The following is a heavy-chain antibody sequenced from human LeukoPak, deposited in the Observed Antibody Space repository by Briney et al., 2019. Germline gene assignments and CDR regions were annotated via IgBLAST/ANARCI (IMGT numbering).Heavy chain of an antibody. CDR3: AKEGGYCSSGTCYPWWFDP. CDR1: GYTFTGYY. CDR2: INPNSGGT. D-gene: IGHD2-15*01. J-gene: IGHJ5*02. Sequence: VASVKVSCKASGYTFTGYYVHWVRQAPGQGIEWMGWINPNSGGTNYAQKFQGRVTMTRDTSISTAYMELSRLRSDDTAVCYCAKEGGYCSSGTCYPWWFDPWGQGTLVTVSS. V-gene: IGHV1-2*02.